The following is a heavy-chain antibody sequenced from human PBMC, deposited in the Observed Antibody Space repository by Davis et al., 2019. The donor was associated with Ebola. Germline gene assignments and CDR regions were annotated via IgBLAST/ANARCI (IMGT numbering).Heavy chain of an antibody. Sequence: ASVQVSCNASAYTFTSYGISCVRQPPPQRLEWLGWISAYNGNTNYAQKLQGRVTMTTDTSTSTAYMELRSLRSDDTAVYYCARGGPAGSYTHWGQGTLVTVSS. CDR2: ISAYNGNT. CDR1: AYTFTSYG. CDR3: ARGGPAGSYTH. J-gene: IGHJ4*02. D-gene: IGHD1-26*01. V-gene: IGHV1-18*04.